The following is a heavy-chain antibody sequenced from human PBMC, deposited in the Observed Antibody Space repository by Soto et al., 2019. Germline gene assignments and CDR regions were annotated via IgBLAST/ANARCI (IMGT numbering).Heavy chain of an antibody. J-gene: IGHJ3*01. D-gene: IGHD2-15*01. CDR1: GDSMSSYY. CDR2: ISATGTT. V-gene: IGHV4-4*07. CDR3: GGEQSGAANF. Sequence: QLQLQESGPGLVEPSETLSLTCSVSGDSMSSYYWRWLRQSDAKGLEWIGRISATGTTSYIPSLMSRIILSAAESKKQFSLILKFVTAAETAVYFCGGEQSGAANFWGQGTLVTVS.